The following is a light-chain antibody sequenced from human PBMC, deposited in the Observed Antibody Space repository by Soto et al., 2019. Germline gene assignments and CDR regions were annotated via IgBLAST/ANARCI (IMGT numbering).Light chain of an antibody. CDR3: QQYSNRPPWT. CDR1: QSVNIN. CDR2: GAS. V-gene: IGKV3-15*01. Sequence: EVVMTQSPATLSVSPGDRATLSCRASQSVNINVAWYQQKPGQAPRLLIYGASTRATGIADRFSGTGSGTEFTLAISSLQTEDFAVYYCQQYSNRPPWTFGPGTKVEIK. J-gene: IGKJ1*01.